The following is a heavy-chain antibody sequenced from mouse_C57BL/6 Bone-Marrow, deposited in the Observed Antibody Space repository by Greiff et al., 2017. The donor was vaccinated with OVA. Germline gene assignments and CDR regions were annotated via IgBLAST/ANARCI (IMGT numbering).Heavy chain of an antibody. CDR1: GYTFTSYW. Sequence: VQLQQPGAELVMPGASVKLSCKASGYTFTSYWMHWVKQRPGQGLEWIGEIDPSDSYTNYNHKFKGKSTLTVDKSSSTTYMQRSSLTSEDSAVYYCARDYDAFDYWGQGTTLTVSS. D-gene: IGHD2-3*01. CDR2: IDPSDSYT. J-gene: IGHJ2*01. CDR3: ARDYDAFDY. V-gene: IGHV1-69*01.